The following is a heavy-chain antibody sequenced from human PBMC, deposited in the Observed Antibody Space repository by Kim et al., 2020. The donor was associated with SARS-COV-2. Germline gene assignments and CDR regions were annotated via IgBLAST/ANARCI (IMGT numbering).Heavy chain of an antibody. J-gene: IGHJ4*02. CDR3: AKDRNNGGYGTFDY. D-gene: IGHD5-12*01. V-gene: IGHV3-33*06. Sequence: YADAVKGRFTISRDNSKNTLYLKMNSLRAEDTAVYYCAKDRNNGGYGTFDYWGQGTLVTVSS.